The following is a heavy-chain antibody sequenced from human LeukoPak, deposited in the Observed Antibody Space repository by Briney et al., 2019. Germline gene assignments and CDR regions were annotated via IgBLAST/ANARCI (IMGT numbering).Heavy chain of an antibody. J-gene: IGHJ4*02. Sequence: PSETLSLTCSVSGFSITGSYYWGWIRQPPGKGLEWIGSVHHTGSTSYNPSLKSRATTSVDTSKGLLSLQLRFVTAADTAVYYCARLGYCSSASCYPDYWGQGTLVTVSS. CDR2: VHHTGST. D-gene: IGHD2-2*01. CDR3: ARLGYCSSASCYPDY. V-gene: IGHV4-38-2*01. CDR1: GFSITGSYY.